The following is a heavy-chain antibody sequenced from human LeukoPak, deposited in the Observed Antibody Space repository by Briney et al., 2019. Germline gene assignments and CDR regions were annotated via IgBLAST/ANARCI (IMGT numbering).Heavy chain of an antibody. V-gene: IGHV3-21*01. D-gene: IGHD6-13*01. J-gene: IGHJ4*02. CDR2: ISSSSSYI. Sequence: GGSLRLSCAASGFTFSSYSMNWVRQAPGKGLEWVSSISSSSSYIYYADSVKGRFTISRDNAKNSLYLQVNSLRAEDTAVYYCAKDRQQLEGSLDYWGQGTLVTVSS. CDR1: GFTFSSYS. CDR3: AKDRQQLEGSLDY.